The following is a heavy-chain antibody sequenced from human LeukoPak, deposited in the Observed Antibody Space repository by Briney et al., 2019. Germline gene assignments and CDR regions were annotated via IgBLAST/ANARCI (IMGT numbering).Heavy chain of an antibody. CDR2: INPNSGGT. D-gene: IGHD2-15*01. Sequence: ASVKVSCKASGYTFTGYYMHWVRQAPGQGLEWMGWINPNSGGTNYAQKFQGRVTMTRDTSISTAYMELSRLRPDDTAVYYCARDPAPVVVAAKFFDYWGQGTLVTVSS. CDR1: GYTFTGYY. CDR3: ARDPAPVVVAAKFFDY. V-gene: IGHV1-2*02. J-gene: IGHJ4*02.